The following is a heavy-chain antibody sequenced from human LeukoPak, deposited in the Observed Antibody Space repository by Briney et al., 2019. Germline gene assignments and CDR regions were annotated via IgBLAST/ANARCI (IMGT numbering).Heavy chain of an antibody. CDR2: ISSSSSTI. Sequence: GGSLRLSCAASGFTFSSYSMSWVRQASGKGLEWVSYISSSSSTIYYADSVKGRFTISRDNAKNSLYLQMNSLRAEDTAVYYCARDWRFGDAFDIWGQGTMVTVSS. CDR3: ARDWRFGDAFDI. J-gene: IGHJ3*02. V-gene: IGHV3-48*01. CDR1: GFTFSSYS. D-gene: IGHD3-16*01.